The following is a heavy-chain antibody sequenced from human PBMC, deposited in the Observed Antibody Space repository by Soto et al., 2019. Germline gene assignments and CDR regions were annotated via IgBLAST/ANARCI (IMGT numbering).Heavy chain of an antibody. Sequence: GGSLRLSCAASGFTFSSYSMNWVRQAPGKGLEWVSYISSSSSTIYYADSVKGRFTISRDNAKNSLYLQMNSLRAEDTAVYYCAREGPDYGDYYYYMDVWGKGTTVTVSS. CDR2: ISSSSSTI. CDR3: AREGPDYGDYYYYMDV. V-gene: IGHV3-48*01. CDR1: GFTFSSYS. J-gene: IGHJ6*03. D-gene: IGHD4-17*01.